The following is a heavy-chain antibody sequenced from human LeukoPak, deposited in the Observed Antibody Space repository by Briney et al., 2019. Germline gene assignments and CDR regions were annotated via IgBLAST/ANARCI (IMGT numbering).Heavy chain of an antibody. CDR1: GFNFRNYG. CDR2: IRYDGSKK. CDR3: AREASGYYRDF. Sequence: GRSLRLSCAASGFNFRNYGMHWVRQAPGKGLEWVAVIRYDGSKKEYADSVKGRFTISRDDSKNTLYLQMNSLTVDDTAVYYCAREASGYYRDFWGQGTLVTVSS. J-gene: IGHJ4*02. V-gene: IGHV3-33*01. D-gene: IGHD3-3*01.